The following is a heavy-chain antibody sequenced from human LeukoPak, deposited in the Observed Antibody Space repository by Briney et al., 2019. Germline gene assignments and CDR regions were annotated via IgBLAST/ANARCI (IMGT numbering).Heavy chain of an antibody. J-gene: IGHJ4*02. D-gene: IGHD3-22*01. CDR1: GFTFSSYA. CDR3: AKTSRITMIVVVIAVLDY. CDR2: ISGSGGST. V-gene: IGHV3-23*01. Sequence: QSGGSLRLSCAASGFTFSSYAMSWVRQAPGKGLEWVSAISGSGGSTYYADSVKGRFTISRDNSKNTLYLQMNSLRAEDTAVYYCAKTSRITMIVVVIAVLDYWGQGTLVTVSS.